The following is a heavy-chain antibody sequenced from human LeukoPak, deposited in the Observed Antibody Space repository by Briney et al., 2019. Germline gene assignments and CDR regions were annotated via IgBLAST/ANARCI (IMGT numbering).Heavy chain of an antibody. J-gene: IGHJ4*02. D-gene: IGHD3-9*01. CDR2: INAGNGNT. CDR3: ARGTLGYYDILTGYSSFDY. Sequence: ASVKVSCKASGYTFTSHAMHWVRQAPGQRLEWMGWINAGNGNTKYSQKFQGRVTITRDTSASTAYMELSSLRSEDTAVYYCARGTLGYYDILTGYSSFDYWGQGTLVTVSS. CDR1: GYTFTSHA. V-gene: IGHV1-3*01.